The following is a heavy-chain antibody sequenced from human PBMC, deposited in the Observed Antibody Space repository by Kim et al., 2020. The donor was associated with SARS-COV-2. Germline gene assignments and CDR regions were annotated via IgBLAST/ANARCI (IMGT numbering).Heavy chain of an antibody. CDR2: ISYDGSNK. CDR1: GFTFSSYA. J-gene: IGHJ4*02. CDR3: ARDLEGIAAAATVLDY. V-gene: IGHV3-30-3*01. D-gene: IGHD6-13*01. Sequence: GGSLRLSCAASGFTFSSYAMHWVRQAPGKGLEWVAVISYDGSNKYYADSVKGRFTISRDNSKNTLYLQMNSLRAEDTAVYYCARDLEGIAAAATVLDYWGQGTLVTVSS.